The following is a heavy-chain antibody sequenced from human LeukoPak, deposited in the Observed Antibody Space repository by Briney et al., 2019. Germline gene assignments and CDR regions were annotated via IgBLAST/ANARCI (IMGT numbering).Heavy chain of an antibody. J-gene: IGHJ4*02. CDR3: ARSYYDFWSGYYEYDY. CDR1: GGSISSYY. V-gene: IGHV4-4*07. D-gene: IGHD3-3*01. CDR2: IYTSGST. Sequence: SETLSLTCTVSGGSISSYYWSWIRQPAGKGLEWIGRIYTSGSTNYNPSLKSRVTMSVDTSKNQFSLELSSVTAADTAVYYCARSYYDFWSGYYEYDYWGQGTLVTVSS.